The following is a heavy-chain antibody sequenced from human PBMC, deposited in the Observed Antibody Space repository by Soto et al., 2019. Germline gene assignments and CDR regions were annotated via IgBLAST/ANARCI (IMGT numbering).Heavy chain of an antibody. V-gene: IGHV3-53*01. CDR1: GFTVSSNY. CDR2: IYSGGGT. Sequence: GGSLRLSCAASGFTVSSNYMGWVRQAPGKGLEWVSVIYSGGGTYYADSVKGRFTISRDNSKNTLYLQVNSLRAEDTAVYYCARDRNNYGSGYFDYWGQGTPVTVSS. D-gene: IGHD3-10*01. J-gene: IGHJ4*02. CDR3: ARDRNNYGSGYFDY.